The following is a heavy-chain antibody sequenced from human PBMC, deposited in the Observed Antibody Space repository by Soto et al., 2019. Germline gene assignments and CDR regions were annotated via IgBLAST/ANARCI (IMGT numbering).Heavy chain of an antibody. CDR1: GFTFSSYA. J-gene: IGHJ4*02. CDR3: AKPPDYNWNDY. CDR2: ISGSGGRT. Sequence: TGGSLRLSCAASGFTFSSYAMNWVRQAPGKGLEWVSAISGSGGRTSHADSVKGRFTISRDNSKNTLYLQMNNLRAEDTAVYYCAKPPDYNWNDYWGQGTLVTVSS. D-gene: IGHD1-20*01. V-gene: IGHV3-23*01.